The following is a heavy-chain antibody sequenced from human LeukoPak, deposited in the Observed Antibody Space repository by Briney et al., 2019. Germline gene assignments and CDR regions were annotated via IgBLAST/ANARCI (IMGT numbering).Heavy chain of an antibody. CDR1: GFTFSSYG. D-gene: IGHD5-18*01. J-gene: IGHJ4*02. V-gene: IGHV3-30*18. Sequence: GGSLRLSCAASGFTFSSYGMHWVRQAPGKGLEWVSVITYDGSNKYYADSVKGRFTISRDNSKNTLYLQMNSLRAEDTAVYYCAKPPDTAIVIEDYWGQGTLVTVSS. CDR2: ITYDGSNK. CDR3: AKPPDTAIVIEDY.